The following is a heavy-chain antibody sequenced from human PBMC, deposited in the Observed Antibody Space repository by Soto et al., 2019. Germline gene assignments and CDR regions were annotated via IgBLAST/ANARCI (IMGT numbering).Heavy chain of an antibody. J-gene: IGHJ4*02. D-gene: IGHD4-17*01. CDR1: GFSLSTSGMC. CDR3: ARINDYGDYFDY. Sequence: PTLVNPTQTLTLTCTFSGFSLSTSGMCVSWIRQPPGKALEWLARIDWDDDKYYSTSLKTRLTISKDTSKNQVVLTMTNMDPVDTATYYCARINDYGDYFDYWGQGTLVTVSS. V-gene: IGHV2-70*11. CDR2: IDWDDDK.